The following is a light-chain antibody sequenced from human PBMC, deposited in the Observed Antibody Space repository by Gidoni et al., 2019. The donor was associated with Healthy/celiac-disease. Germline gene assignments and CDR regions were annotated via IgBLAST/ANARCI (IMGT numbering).Light chain of an antibody. Sequence: IVLTQSPGTLSLSPGERATLSCRASQSVSSSYLAWYQQKPGQAPRLLIYGASSRATGIPDRFSGSGSGTDFTLTISRLEPEDFAVYYCQQYGSSRYTFXQXTKLEIK. CDR1: QSVSSSY. J-gene: IGKJ2*01. V-gene: IGKV3-20*01. CDR2: GAS. CDR3: QQYGSSRYT.